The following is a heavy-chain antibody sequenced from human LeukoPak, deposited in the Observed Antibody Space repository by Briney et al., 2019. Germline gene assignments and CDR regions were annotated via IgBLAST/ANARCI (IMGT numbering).Heavy chain of an antibody. CDR3: AKDRGGDYKSGTLDY. V-gene: IGHV3-9*01. D-gene: IGHD4-17*01. CDR2: IDWNNGSI. J-gene: IGHJ4*02. CDR1: GFTFDDYA. Sequence: GGSLRLSCAASGFTFDDYAMHWVRQAPGKGLEWVSGIDWNNGSIGYADSVKGRFTISRDNAKNSLYLQMNSLRAEDTALYHCAKDRGGDYKSGTLDYWGQGTLVTVSS.